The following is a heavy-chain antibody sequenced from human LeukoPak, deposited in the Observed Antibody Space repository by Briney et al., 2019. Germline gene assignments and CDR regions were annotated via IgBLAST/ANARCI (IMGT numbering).Heavy chain of an antibody. CDR2: ISGRTDTT. CDR1: GFTFSNYA. V-gene: IGHV3-23*01. Sequence: GGSLRLSCAASGFTFSNYAVTWVRQAPGKGLEWVSAISGRTDTTYYSDSVKGRFTISRDNFKNTLYLQMNSLRPEDTAVYFCARTGTYGHYIDSWGQGIQVIVSS. CDR3: ARTGTYGHYIDS. D-gene: IGHD1-14*01. J-gene: IGHJ4*02.